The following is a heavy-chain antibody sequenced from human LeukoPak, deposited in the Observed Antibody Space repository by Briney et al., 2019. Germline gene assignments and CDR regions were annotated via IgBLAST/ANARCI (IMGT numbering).Heavy chain of an antibody. Sequence: SETLSLTCTVSGGPFDSYSWSWIRQPAGKGLEWIGRFYTNGITNYNPSLKSRVTMSGDTSKNQFYLWLGSVTAADTAVYYCARGGSAAKYYFDSWGQGTLVTVSS. D-gene: IGHD6-13*01. CDR2: FYTNGIT. CDR3: ARGGSAAKYYFDS. CDR1: GGPFDSYS. V-gene: IGHV4-4*07. J-gene: IGHJ4*02.